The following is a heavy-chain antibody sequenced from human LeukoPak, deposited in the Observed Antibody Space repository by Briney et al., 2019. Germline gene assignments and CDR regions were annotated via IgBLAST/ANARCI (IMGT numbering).Heavy chain of an antibody. Sequence: SETLSLTCTVSGYSISSGYYWGWIRQPPGKGLEWIGSIYHSGSTYYNPSLKSRVTISVDTSKNQFSLKLSSVTAADTAVYYCALMVRGVRAFDYWGQGTLVTVSS. V-gene: IGHV4-38-2*02. D-gene: IGHD3-10*01. J-gene: IGHJ4*02. CDR1: GYSISSGYY. CDR2: IYHSGST. CDR3: ALMVRGVRAFDY.